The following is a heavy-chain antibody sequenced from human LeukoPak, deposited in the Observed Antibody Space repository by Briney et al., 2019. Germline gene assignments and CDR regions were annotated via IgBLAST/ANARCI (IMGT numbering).Heavy chain of an antibody. CDR1: GFTFSSYG. D-gene: IGHD3-22*01. Sequence: PGRSLRLSCAASGFTFSSYGMHWVRQAPGKGLEWVAVISYDGSNKYYADSVKGRYTISRDNSKNTLYLQMNSLRAEDTAVYYCAKGNYYDSSGYYYEDAFDIWGQGTMVTVSS. J-gene: IGHJ3*02. CDR3: AKGNYYDSSGYYYEDAFDI. CDR2: ISYDGSNK. V-gene: IGHV3-30*18.